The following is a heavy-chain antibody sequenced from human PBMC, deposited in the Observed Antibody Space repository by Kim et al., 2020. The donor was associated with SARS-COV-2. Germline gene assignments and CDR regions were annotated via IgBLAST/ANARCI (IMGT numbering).Heavy chain of an antibody. CDR1: GYTFTSYD. J-gene: IGHJ4*02. V-gene: IGHV1-8*02. D-gene: IGHD1-26*01. CDR3: ARADRGIVGATVYYFDY. CDR2: MNPNSGNT. Sequence: ASVKVSCKASGYTFTSYDINWVRQATGQGLEWMGWMNPNSGNTGYAQKFQGRVTMTRNTSISTAYMELNSLRSEDTAVYYCARADRGIVGATVYYFDYWGQGTLVTVSS.